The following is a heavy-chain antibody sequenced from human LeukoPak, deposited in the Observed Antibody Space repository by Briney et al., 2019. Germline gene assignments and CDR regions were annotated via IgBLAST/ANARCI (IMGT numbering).Heavy chain of an antibody. CDR3: ASYRTVAKTNWFDS. J-gene: IGHJ5*01. D-gene: IGHD5-12*01. CDR2: IKQDGSET. Sequence: GGSLRLSCTASGFTFSNYLMSWVRQAPGKGLEWVANIKQDGSETFYVDSVKGRFTISRDNAKNSLYLQMNSLRAEDTAVYYYASYRTVAKTNWFDSWGQGTLVTVSS. V-gene: IGHV3-7*01. CDR1: GFTFSNYL.